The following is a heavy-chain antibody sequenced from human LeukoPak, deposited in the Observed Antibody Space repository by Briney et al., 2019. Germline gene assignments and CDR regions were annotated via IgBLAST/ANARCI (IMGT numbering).Heavy chain of an antibody. V-gene: IGHV4-39*01. CDR1: GGSISSSSYY. CDR2: IYYSGST. Sequence: SETLSLTCTASGGSISSSSYYWGWIRQPPGKGLEWIGTIYYSGSTYYNPSLKSRVSISVDTPKSQFSLRLTSVTATDTAVYYCARQGDGGRAFDYWGQGILVTVSS. CDR3: ARQGDGGRAFDY. D-gene: IGHD4-23*01. J-gene: IGHJ4*02.